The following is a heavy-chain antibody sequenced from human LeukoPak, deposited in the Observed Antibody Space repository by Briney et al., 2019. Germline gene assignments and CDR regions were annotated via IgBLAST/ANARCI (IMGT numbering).Heavy chain of an antibody. Sequence: GGSLRLSCAASGFTFSSYCMNWVRQAPGKGLEWVSSISSSSSYIYYADSVKGRFTISRDNAKNSLYLQMNSLRAEDTAVYYCARDRRYYDFWSTYQDFWGQGTLVTVSS. D-gene: IGHD3-3*01. CDR3: ARDRRYYDFWSTYQDF. J-gene: IGHJ4*02. CDR1: GFTFSSYC. CDR2: ISSSSSYI. V-gene: IGHV3-21*01.